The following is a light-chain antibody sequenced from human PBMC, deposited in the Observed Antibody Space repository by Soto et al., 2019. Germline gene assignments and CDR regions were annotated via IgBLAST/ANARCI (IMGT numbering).Light chain of an antibody. CDR2: EVS. CDR3: NSYTSSSTLYV. V-gene: IGLV2-14*01. CDR1: SSDIGGYNY. Sequence: QSALTQPASVSGSPGQSITISCTGTSSDIGGYNYVSWYQQHPGKAPKLMLYEVSNRPSGVSNRFSGSKSGNTACLTITGLQAEDEADYYCNSYTSSSTLYVFGTGTKVTVL. J-gene: IGLJ1*01.